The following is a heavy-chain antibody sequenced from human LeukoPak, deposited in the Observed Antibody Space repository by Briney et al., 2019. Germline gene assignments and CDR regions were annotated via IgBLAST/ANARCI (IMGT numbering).Heavy chain of an antibody. CDR2: IYSGGST. CDR3: ARDSTYSSSWYGRGYYYYYGMDV. J-gene: IGHJ6*02. Sequence: GGSLRLSCAASGFTVSSNYMSWVRQAPGKGLEWVSVIYSGGSTYYADSVEGRFTISRDNSKNTLYLQMNSLRAEDTAVYYCARDSTYSSSWYGRGYYYYYGMDVWGQGTTVTVSS. V-gene: IGHV3-66*01. D-gene: IGHD6-13*01. CDR1: GFTVSSNY.